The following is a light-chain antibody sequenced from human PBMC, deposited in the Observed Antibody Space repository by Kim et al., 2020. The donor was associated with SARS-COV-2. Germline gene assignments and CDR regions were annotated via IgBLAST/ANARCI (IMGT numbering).Light chain of an antibody. Sequence: EIVLTQSPGTLSLSPGERATLSCRASQSVSSSFFAWYQQKPGQPPRLLIYGASSSATGIPDRFSGSGSGTDFTLTISRLEPEDFATYYCQQYGSSPRTFGQGTKVDIK. V-gene: IGKV3-20*01. CDR2: GAS. CDR3: QQYGSSPRT. CDR1: QSVSSSF. J-gene: IGKJ1*01.